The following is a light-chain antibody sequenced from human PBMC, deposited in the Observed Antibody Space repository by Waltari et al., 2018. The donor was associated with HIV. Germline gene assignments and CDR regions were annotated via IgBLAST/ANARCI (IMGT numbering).Light chain of an antibody. V-gene: IGLV2-11*01. J-gene: IGLJ2*01. CDR3: GTYAAKYVI. Sequence: QSALTQPRSVSGPPGQSVTISCTGTGRDVGNFNFPPWYQHPPGKAPKPGIYDVTKRPSGSPDRCSGSNSGNTASLTISGLHTEEEADYYCGTYAAKYVIFGGGTKLTVL. CDR1: GRDVGNFNF. CDR2: DVT.